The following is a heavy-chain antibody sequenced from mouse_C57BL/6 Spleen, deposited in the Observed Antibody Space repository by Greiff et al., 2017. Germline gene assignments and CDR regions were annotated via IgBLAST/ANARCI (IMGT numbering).Heavy chain of an antibody. D-gene: IGHD2-1*01. CDR1: GYAFSSSW. Sequence: VQLQQSGPELVKPGASVKISCKASGYAFSSSWMNWVKQRPGKGLEWIGRIYPGDGDTNYNGKFKGKATLTADKSSSTAYMQLSSLTSEDSAVYFCAGDYYGNYGFAYWGQGTLVTVS. CDR2: IYPGDGDT. V-gene: IGHV1-82*01. J-gene: IGHJ3*01. CDR3: AGDYYGNYGFAY.